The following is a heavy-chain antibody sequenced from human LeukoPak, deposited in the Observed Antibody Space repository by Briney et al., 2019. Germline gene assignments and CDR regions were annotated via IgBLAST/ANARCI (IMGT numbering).Heavy chain of an antibody. CDR2: INHGRRT. CDR3: ASQTWQWLPFDD. Sequence: SEALPLTRAVYLGSFIGDFWRWLRPSTARGVAWVGEINHGRRTTYSPALQSRVTMSVDTSTNQISLKMTSVTAADTAIYYCASQTWQWLPFDDWGKGTQVTISS. CDR1: LGSFIGDF. D-gene: IGHD5-12*01. J-gene: IGHJ4*02. V-gene: IGHV4-34*01.